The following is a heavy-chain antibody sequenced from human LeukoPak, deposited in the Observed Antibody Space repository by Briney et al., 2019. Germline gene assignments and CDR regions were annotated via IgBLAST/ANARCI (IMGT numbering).Heavy chain of an antibody. CDR1: GFTFSSYG. CDR3: AKDWAHPRIVVVPGPDY. Sequence: PPGGSLRLSCAASGFTFSSYGMHWVRQAPGKGLEWVAVISYDGSNKYYADSVKGRFTIPRDNSKNTPYLQMSSLRAEDTAVYYCAKDWAHPRIVVVPGPDYWGQGTLVTVSS. CDR2: ISYDGSNK. V-gene: IGHV3-30*18. D-gene: IGHD2-2*01. J-gene: IGHJ4*02.